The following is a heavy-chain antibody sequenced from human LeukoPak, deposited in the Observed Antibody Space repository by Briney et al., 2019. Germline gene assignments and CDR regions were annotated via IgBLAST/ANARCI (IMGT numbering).Heavy chain of an antibody. CDR2: ISGSGGST. V-gene: IGHV3-23*01. Sequence: PGGSLRLSCAASGFTVSTNYMSWVRQAPGKGLEWVSAISGSGGSTYYADSVKGRFAISRDNSKNTLYLQMNSLRAEDTAVYYCARDKLAAAGTPPDYWGQGTLVTVSS. D-gene: IGHD6-13*01. CDR3: ARDKLAAAGTPPDY. CDR1: GFTVSTNY. J-gene: IGHJ4*02.